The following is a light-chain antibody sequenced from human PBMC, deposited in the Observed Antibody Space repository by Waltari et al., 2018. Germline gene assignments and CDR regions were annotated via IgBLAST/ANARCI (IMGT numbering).Light chain of an antibody. CDR3: MQARQTPWT. J-gene: IGKJ1*01. CDR2: LVS. CDR1: QSLLHSSGKTF. V-gene: IGKV2-28*01. Sequence: DIVMTQSPLSLSVTPGEPASISCRSSQSLLHSSGKTFLDWYLQKPGQSHQLLIYLVSNRASGVPDRFSGSGSGTDFTLKISRVEAEDVGVYFCMQARQTPWTFGQGTRVEIK.